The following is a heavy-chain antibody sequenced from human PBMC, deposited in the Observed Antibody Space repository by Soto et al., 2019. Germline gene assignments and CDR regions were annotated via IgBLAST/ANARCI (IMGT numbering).Heavy chain of an antibody. J-gene: IGHJ4*02. Sequence: GGSLRLSCEGSGFNFGSFGLVWVRRAPGKGLEWVSSISGDAVTTHYAESLKGRFVISRDNSKNILFLQINGLRAEDTAVYYCAKLNHYDFWSGSMTFDHWGQGSLVTVSS. V-gene: IGHV3-23*01. CDR3: AKLNHYDFWSGSMTFDH. CDR2: ISGDAVTT. D-gene: IGHD3-3*01. CDR1: GFNFGSFG.